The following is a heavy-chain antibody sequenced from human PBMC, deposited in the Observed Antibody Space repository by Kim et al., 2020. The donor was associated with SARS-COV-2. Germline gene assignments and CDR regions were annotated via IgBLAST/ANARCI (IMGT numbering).Heavy chain of an antibody. CDR3: ARGRVAVVEGARYGMDV. V-gene: IGHV4-34*01. CDR1: TGSFSDYS. J-gene: IGHJ6*01. CDR2: INHSGNT. D-gene: IGHD3-22*01. Sequence: SETLSLTCAVYTGSFSDYSWTWIRQPPGKGLEWIGEINHSGNTNYNPSLKSRVILLVDTSKNQFSLKIRSVTAADMAVYYCARGRVAVVEGARYGMDVWG.